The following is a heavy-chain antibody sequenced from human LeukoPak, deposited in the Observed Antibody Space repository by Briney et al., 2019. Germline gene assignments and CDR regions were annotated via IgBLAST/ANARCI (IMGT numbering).Heavy chain of an antibody. CDR2: IYYSGST. CDR3: ARDQLLGFSRYFDY. CDR1: GGSISSYY. D-gene: IGHD2-2*01. Sequence: SETLSLTCTVSGGSISSYYWSWIRQPPGKGLEWIGYIYYSGSTNYNPSLKSRVTISVDTSKNQFSLKLSSVTAADTAVYYCARDQLLGFSRYFDYWGQGTLVTVSS. J-gene: IGHJ4*02. V-gene: IGHV4-59*01.